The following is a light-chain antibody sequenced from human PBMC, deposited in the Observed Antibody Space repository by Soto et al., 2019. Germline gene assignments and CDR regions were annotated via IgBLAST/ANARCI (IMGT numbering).Light chain of an antibody. CDR3: QQYSSYWT. CDR2: DAS. V-gene: IGKV1-5*01. CDR1: QSIRSW. J-gene: IGKJ1*01. Sequence: DIQMTQSPSTLSASVGDRVTITCRASQSIRSWLAWYQQKPGKAPKLLIYDASSLESGVPSRFSGSGSGTEFTRTISSLQPDDFATYYCQQYSSYWTFGQGTKVEIK.